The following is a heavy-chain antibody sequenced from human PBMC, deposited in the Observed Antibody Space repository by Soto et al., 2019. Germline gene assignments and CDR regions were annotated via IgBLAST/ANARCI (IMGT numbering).Heavy chain of an antibody. CDR1: GXTFSSYA. CDR3: AKDDWGYCSGGSCYTAYFDY. Sequence: GGSLRLSCAASGXTFSSYAMSWVRQAPGKGLEWVSAISGSGGSTYYADSVKGRFTISRDNSKNTLYLQMNSLRAEDTAVYYCAKDDWGYCSGGSCYTAYFDYWGQGTLVTVSS. CDR2: ISGSGGST. J-gene: IGHJ4*02. V-gene: IGHV3-23*01. D-gene: IGHD2-15*01.